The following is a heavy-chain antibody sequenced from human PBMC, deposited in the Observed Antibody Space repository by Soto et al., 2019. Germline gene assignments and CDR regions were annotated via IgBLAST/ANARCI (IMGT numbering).Heavy chain of an antibody. J-gene: IGHJ6*02. Sequence: QVQLVQSGAEVKKPGSSVKVSCKASGGTFSSYAISWVRQTRGQGLEWMGGIIPIFGTANYAQKFQGRVTITADESTSTAYMELSSLRSEDTAVYYCAGLGSRGPHTYCSGGSCPHPFKYYYYYYGMDVWGQGTTVPVSS. CDR3: AGLGSRGPHTYCSGGSCPHPFKYYYYYYGMDV. D-gene: IGHD2-15*01. V-gene: IGHV1-69*01. CDR1: GGTFSSYA. CDR2: IIPIFGTA.